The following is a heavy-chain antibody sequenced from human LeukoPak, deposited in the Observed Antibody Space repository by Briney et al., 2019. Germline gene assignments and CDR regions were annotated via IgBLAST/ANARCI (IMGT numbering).Heavy chain of an antibody. CDR3: AKAPYILPEYHSGSYSYFDY. CDR1: GFTFSSYA. D-gene: IGHD1-26*01. CDR2: ISGSGGST. Sequence: GGSLRLSCAASGFTFSSYAMSWVRQAPGKGLEWVSAISGSGGSTYYADSVKGRLTISRDNSKNTLYLQMNSLRAEDTAVYYCAKAPYILPEYHSGSYSYFDYWGQGTLVTVSS. V-gene: IGHV3-23*01. J-gene: IGHJ4*02.